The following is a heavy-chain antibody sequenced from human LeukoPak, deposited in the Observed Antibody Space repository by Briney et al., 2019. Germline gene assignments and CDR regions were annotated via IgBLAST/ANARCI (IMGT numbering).Heavy chain of an antibody. CDR2: IYYSRST. Sequence: SETLSLTCTVSGGSISSSSYYWGWIRQPPGKGLEWIGSIYYSRSTYYNPSLKSRVTISVDTSKNQFSLKLSSVTAADTAVYYCVWDFWSGYSRHDAFDIWGQGTMVTVSS. D-gene: IGHD3-3*01. V-gene: IGHV4-39*07. J-gene: IGHJ3*02. CDR3: VWDFWSGYSRHDAFDI. CDR1: GGSISSSSYY.